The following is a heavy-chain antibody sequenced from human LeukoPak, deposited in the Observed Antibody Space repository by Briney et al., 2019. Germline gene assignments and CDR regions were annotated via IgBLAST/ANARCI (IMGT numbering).Heavy chain of an antibody. V-gene: IGHV4-59*01. D-gene: IGHD6-13*01. CDR3: ARGVYIAAAQYGY. J-gene: IGHJ4*02. CDR2: IYYSGTT. CDR1: GGSISSYY. Sequence: SETLSLICTVSGGSISSYYWSWIRQPPGKGLEWIGYIYYSGTTNYNPSFKSRVTISVDTSKNQFSLKLSSVTAADTAVYYCARGVYIAAAQYGYWGQGTLVTVSS.